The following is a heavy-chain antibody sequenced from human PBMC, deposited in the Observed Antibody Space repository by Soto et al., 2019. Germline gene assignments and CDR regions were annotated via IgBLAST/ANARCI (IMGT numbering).Heavy chain of an antibody. CDR1: GASISTNNW. CDR3: AVPGAGDFDY. V-gene: IGHV4-4*02. CDR2: VYHSGST. Sequence: SETLSLTCAVSGASISTNNWWSWVRQPPGKGLEWIGEVYHSGSTNCNPSLKSRVTISIDKSKNQFSLRLTPMTAADTAVYYCAVPGAGDFDYWSQGTLVTVSS. J-gene: IGHJ4*02. D-gene: IGHD6-13*01.